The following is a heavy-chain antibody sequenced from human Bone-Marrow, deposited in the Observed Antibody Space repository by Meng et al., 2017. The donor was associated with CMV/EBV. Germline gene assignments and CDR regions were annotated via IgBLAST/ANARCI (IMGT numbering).Heavy chain of an antibody. V-gene: IGHV3-72*01. D-gene: IGHD2-2*01. CDR1: GFTFSYHY. CDR3: ASRDPHCSSTSCRRGYGMDV. Sequence: GESLKISCAASGFTFSYHYMDWVRQAPGKGLEWVGRTRNKANSYTTEYAASVKGRFTISRDDSKNSLYLQMNSLKTEDTAVYYCASRDPHCSSTSCRRGYGMDVWGQGTTVTVSS. CDR2: TRNKANSYTT. J-gene: IGHJ6*01.